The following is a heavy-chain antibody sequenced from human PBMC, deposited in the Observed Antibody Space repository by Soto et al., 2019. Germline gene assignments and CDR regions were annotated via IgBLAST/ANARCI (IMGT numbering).Heavy chain of an antibody. CDR3: ARDPHSSSWSYNWFDP. J-gene: IGHJ5*02. D-gene: IGHD6-13*01. CDR1: GGTFSSYA. Sequence: AASVKVSCKASGGTFSSYAISWVRQAPGQGLEWMGGIIPIFGTANYAQKFQGRVTITADESTSTAYMELSSLRSEDTAVYYCARDPHSSSWSYNWFDPWGQGTLVTVSS. V-gene: IGHV1-69*13. CDR2: IIPIFGTA.